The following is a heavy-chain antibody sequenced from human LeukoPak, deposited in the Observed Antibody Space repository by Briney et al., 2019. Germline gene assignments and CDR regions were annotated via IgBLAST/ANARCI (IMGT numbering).Heavy chain of an antibody. CDR1: GFTFSSYA. D-gene: IGHD6-19*01. V-gene: IGHV3-23*01. Sequence: PGGSLRLSCAASGFTFSSYAMSWVRQAPGKGLEWVSAISGSGGSTYYADSVKGRFTISRDNAKNLLYLQMNSLRAEDTAVYYCARGEAVAGTDAFDIWGQGTMVTVSS. CDR3: ARGEAVAGTDAFDI. J-gene: IGHJ3*02. CDR2: ISGSGGST.